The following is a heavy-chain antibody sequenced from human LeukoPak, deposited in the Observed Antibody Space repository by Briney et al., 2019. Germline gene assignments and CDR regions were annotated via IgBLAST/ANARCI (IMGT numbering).Heavy chain of an antibody. D-gene: IGHD1-7*01. CDR1: GGSFSGYY. CDR3: AKQGESKTKNFDY. V-gene: IGHV4-34*01. J-gene: IGHJ4*02. Sequence: PSETLSLTCAVYGGSFSGYYWSWIRQPPGKGLEWIGEINHSGSTNYNPSLKSRVTISVDTSKNQFSLKLSSVTAEDTAVYYCAKQGESKTKNFDYWGQGTLVTVSS. CDR2: INHSGST.